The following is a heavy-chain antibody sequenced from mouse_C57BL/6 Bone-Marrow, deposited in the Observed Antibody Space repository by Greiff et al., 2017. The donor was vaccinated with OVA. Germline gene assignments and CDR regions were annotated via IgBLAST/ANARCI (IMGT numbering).Heavy chain of an antibody. CDR2: IYPGSGST. J-gene: IGHJ3*01. Sequence: VQLQQPGAELVKPGASVKMSCKASGYTFTSYWITWVKQRPGQGLEWIGDIYPGSGSTNYNEKFKSKATVTVDTSSSTAYMQLRSLTSEDSAVYYCATHGNYERFFADWGQGTLVTVSA. D-gene: IGHD2-1*01. CDR1: GYTFTSYW. V-gene: IGHV1-55*01. CDR3: ATHGNYERFFAD.